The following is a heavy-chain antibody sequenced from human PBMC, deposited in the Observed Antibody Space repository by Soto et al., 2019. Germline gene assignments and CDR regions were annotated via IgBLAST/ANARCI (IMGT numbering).Heavy chain of an antibody. CDR3: ARSAAPTYYYDSSGYHPFDY. CDR1: GDTFSSYA. CDR2: IIPIFGTA. V-gene: IGHV1-69*13. D-gene: IGHD3-22*01. Sequence: ASVKVSCKASGDTFSSYAISWVRQAPGQGLEWMGGIIPIFGTANYAQKFQGRVTITADESTSTAYMELSSLRSEDTAVYYCARSAAPTYYYDSSGYHPFDYWGQGTLVTVSS. J-gene: IGHJ4*02.